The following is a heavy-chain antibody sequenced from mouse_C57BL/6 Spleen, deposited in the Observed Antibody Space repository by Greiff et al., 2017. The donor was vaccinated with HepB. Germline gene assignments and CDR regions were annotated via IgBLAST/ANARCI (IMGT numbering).Heavy chain of an antibody. CDR1: GFTFSDYY. CDR2: INYDGSST. V-gene: IGHV5-16*01. D-gene: IGHD1-1*01. CDR3: ARAAPGITTVVAGFDY. Sequence: EVKLVESEGGLVQPGSSMKLSCTASGFTFSDYYMAWVRQVPEKGLEWVANINYDGSSTYYLDSLKSRFIISRDNAKNILYLQMSSLKSEDTATYYCARAAPGITTVVAGFDYWGQGTTLTVSS. J-gene: IGHJ2*01.